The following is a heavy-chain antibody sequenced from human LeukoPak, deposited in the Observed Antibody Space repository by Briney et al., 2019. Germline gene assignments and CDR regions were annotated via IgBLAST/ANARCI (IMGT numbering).Heavy chain of an antibody. CDR3: AEGDIAEAGTLGFDY. Sequence: GGSLRLSCVASGFTFRSYVMSWVRQAPGKGLEWVSAISGSGSSTYYADSVKGRFTISRDNSKNTLYLQMNSLRAEDTAIYYCAEGDIAEAGTLGFDYWGQGTLVTVSS. V-gene: IGHV3-23*01. D-gene: IGHD6-13*01. CDR1: GFTFRSYV. CDR2: ISGSGSST. J-gene: IGHJ4*02.